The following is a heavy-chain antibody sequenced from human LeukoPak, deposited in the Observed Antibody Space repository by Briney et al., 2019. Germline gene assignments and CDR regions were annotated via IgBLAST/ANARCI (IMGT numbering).Heavy chain of an antibody. V-gene: IGHV1-18*01. D-gene: IGHD4/OR15-4a*01. CDR3: ARDEGYYGAPLFDY. J-gene: IGHJ4*02. Sequence: GASVKVSCKASGYTFTSYGISWVRQAPGQGLEWMGWISAYNGNTNYAQKLQGRVTMTTDTSTSTAYMELGSLRSDDTAVYHCARDEGYYGAPLFDYWGQGTLVTVSS. CDR1: GYTFTSYG. CDR2: ISAYNGNT.